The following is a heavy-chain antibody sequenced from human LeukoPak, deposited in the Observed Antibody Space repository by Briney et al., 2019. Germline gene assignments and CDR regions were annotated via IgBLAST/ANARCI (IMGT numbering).Heavy chain of an antibody. D-gene: IGHD5-12*01. CDR3: ARENSGYGAFDI. Sequence: GGSLRLXCAASGFTFSSYSMNWVRQAPGKGLEWVSSISSSSSYIYYADSVKGRFTISRDNAKNSLYLQMNSLRAEDTAVYYCARENSGYGAFDIWGRGTMVTVSS. J-gene: IGHJ3*02. CDR2: ISSSSSYI. CDR1: GFTFSSYS. V-gene: IGHV3-21*01.